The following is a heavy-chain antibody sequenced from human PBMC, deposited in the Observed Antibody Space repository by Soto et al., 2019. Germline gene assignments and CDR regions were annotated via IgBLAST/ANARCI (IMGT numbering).Heavy chain of an antibody. CDR1: GYTFTGYY. Sequence: ASVKVSCKASGYTFTGYYMHLVRQAPGQGLEWMGWINPNSGGTNYAQKFQGWVTMTRDTSISTAYMELSRLRSDDTAVYYCAREAIADTAMGIEYWGQGTLVTVSS. D-gene: IGHD5-18*01. CDR2: INPNSGGT. J-gene: IGHJ4*02. V-gene: IGHV1-2*04. CDR3: AREAIADTAMGIEY.